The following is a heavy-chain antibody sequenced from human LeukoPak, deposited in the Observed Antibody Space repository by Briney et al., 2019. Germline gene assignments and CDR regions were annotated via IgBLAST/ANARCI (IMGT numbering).Heavy chain of an antibody. V-gene: IGHV3-7*03. Sequence: GGSLRLSCAASGFTFNGYWMSWVRQAPGKGLEWVANIKQDGSEKYYVDSVKGRFTISRDNAKNSLYLQMNSLRVEDTAVYFCARGGGLDVWGQGATVTVSS. CDR1: GFTFNGYW. CDR3: ARGGGLDV. D-gene: IGHD3-16*01. J-gene: IGHJ6*02. CDR2: IKQDGSEK.